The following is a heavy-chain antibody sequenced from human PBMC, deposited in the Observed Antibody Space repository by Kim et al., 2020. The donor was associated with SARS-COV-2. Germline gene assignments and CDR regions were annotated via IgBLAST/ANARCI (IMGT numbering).Heavy chain of an antibody. D-gene: IGHD7-27*01. CDR3: AKGGDICSCRACHI. CDR1: GFTFGSFA. V-gene: IGHV3-9*01. Sequence: GGSLRLSCAAPGFTFGSFAMHWVRQVPGKGLEWVSGLWCDGSVIGYADSVKGRFTISRDNSENSLYLQMNSLRAEDTAFYYCAKGGDICSCRACHICGQG. CDR2: LWCDGSVI. J-gene: IGHJ3*02.